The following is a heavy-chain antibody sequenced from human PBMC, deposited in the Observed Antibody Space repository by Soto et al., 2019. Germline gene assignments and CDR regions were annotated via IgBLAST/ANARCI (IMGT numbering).Heavy chain of an antibody. CDR3: AGQTTYVSTWFDY. J-gene: IGHJ5*01. V-gene: IGHV4-4*07. CDR1: NAFIRNYY. Sequence: SETLSLTCTVSNAFIRNYYWTWIRQPAGKGLEWIGRIYTSGTATYNPSLKSRVIMSVDTSKNEFSLNLTSVTPADTALYYCAGQTTYVSTWFDYWGRGTLVTVSS. CDR2: IYTSGTA. D-gene: IGHD1-1*01.